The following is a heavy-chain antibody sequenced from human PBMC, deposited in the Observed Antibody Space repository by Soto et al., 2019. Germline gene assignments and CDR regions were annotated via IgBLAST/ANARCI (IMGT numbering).Heavy chain of an antibody. D-gene: IGHD2-15*01. J-gene: IGHJ4*02. CDR2: IYYSGST. Sequence: PSETLSLTCTVSGGSISSYYWSWIRQPPGKGLEWIGYIYYSGSTNYNPSLKSRVTISVDTSKNQFSLKLSSVTAADTAVYYCARDVGYCSGGSCYSTGRFDYWGQGTLVTVSS. V-gene: IGHV4-59*01. CDR3: ARDVGYCSGGSCYSTGRFDY. CDR1: GGSISSYY.